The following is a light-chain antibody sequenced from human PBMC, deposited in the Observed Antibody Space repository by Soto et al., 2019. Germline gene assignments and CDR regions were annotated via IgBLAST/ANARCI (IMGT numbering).Light chain of an antibody. CDR3: QQSFNLPRT. Sequence: IQMTQSPSSLSASVGDSISITCRASQTIGTYLNWYQQIPGKAPKLLIYASSSLQTGVPSRFSGSGSGTHFTLTINSLQPEDFGTYYCQQSFNLPRTFGPGTRVETK. J-gene: IGKJ1*01. CDR2: ASS. V-gene: IGKV1-39*01. CDR1: QTIGTY.